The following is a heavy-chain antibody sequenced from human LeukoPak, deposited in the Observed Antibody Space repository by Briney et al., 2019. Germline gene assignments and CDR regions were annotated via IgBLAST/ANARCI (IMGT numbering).Heavy chain of an antibody. Sequence: ASVKVSCKVSGYILTELSMHWVRQAPGKGLEWMGGFDPEDGETIYAQKFQGRVTMTEDTSTDTAYMELSSLRSEDTAVYYCATLIGYSNYFDYWGQGTLVTVSS. D-gene: IGHD4-11*01. CDR1: GYILTELS. J-gene: IGHJ4*02. V-gene: IGHV1-24*01. CDR3: ATLIGYSNYFDY. CDR2: FDPEDGET.